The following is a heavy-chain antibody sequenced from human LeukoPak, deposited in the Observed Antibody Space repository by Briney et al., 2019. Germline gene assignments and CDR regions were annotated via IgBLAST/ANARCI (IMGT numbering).Heavy chain of an antibody. CDR2: INHSGST. D-gene: IGHD2-2*01. Sequence: SETLSLTCAVYSGSFSGYYWSWIRQPPGKGLEWIGEINHSGSTNYNPSLKSRVTISVDTSKNQFSLKLSSVTAADTAVYYCARSIVVVPAGRRRGVGMDVWGKGTTVTVSS. CDR3: ARSIVVVPAGRRRGVGMDV. J-gene: IGHJ6*04. CDR1: SGSFSGYY. V-gene: IGHV4-34*01.